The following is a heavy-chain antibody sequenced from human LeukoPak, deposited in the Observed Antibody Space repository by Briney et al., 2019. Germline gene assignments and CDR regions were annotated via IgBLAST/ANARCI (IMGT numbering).Heavy chain of an antibody. J-gene: IGHJ4*02. CDR1: GFTFSSYA. CDR2: ISGSGGST. Sequence: GGSLRLSCAASGFTFSSYAMSWVRQAPGKGLEWVSAISGSGGSTYYADSVKGRFTISRDNSKNTLYLQMNSLRAEDTAVYYCAEGTAGGYSSSWYDYWGQGTLVTVSS. CDR3: AEGTAGGYSSSWYDY. D-gene: IGHD6-13*01. V-gene: IGHV3-23*01.